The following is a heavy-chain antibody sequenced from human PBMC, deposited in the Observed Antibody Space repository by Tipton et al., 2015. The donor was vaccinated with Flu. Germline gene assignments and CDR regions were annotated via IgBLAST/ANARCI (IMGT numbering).Heavy chain of an antibody. CDR1: GDSVSRYS. Sequence: GLMKPSETLSLNCTVTGDSVSRYSWSWIRQPAGKGLEYIGRLYTTGRANYNPSLKSRVTLSVDTSKNQFLLKLRSVTAADTAVYYCARDLASAANWFDTWGQGTLVTVSS. D-gene: IGHD6-13*01. J-gene: IGHJ5*02. CDR2: LYTTGRA. CDR3: ARDLASAANWFDT. V-gene: IGHV4-4*07.